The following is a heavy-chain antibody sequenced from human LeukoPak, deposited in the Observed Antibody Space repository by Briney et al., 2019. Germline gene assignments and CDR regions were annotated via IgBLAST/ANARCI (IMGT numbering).Heavy chain of an antibody. CDR2: ISSSSSYI. V-gene: IGHV3-21*01. D-gene: IGHD3-9*01. CDR1: GFTFSSYS. J-gene: IGHJ3*02. Sequence: GGSLRLSCAASGFTFSSYSMNWVRQAPGKGLEWVSSISSSSSYIYYADSVKGRFTISRDNAKNSLYLQMNSLRAVDTAVYYCARDNVLRYFDWLLSDAFDIWGQGTMVTVSS. CDR3: ARDNVLRYFDWLLSDAFDI.